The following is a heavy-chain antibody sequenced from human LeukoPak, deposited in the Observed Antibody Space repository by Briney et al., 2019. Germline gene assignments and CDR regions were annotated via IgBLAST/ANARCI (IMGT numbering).Heavy chain of an antibody. D-gene: IGHD1-26*01. Sequence: GRSLRLSCAASGFTFSGYAMHWVRQAPGKGLEWVAVISYDGSNKYYADSVKGRFTISRDNSKNTLYLQMNSLRAEDTAVYYCARAVDSGMYSGYYYGMDVCGQGTTVTVSS. J-gene: IGHJ6*02. CDR2: ISYDGSNK. V-gene: IGHV3-30-3*01. CDR3: ARAVDSGMYSGYYYGMDV. CDR1: GFTFSGYA.